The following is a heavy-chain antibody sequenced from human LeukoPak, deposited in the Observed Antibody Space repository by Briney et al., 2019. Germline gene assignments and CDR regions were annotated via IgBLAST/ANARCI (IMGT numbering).Heavy chain of an antibody. Sequence: ASVKVSCKASGYTFTSYGISWVRQAPGQGPEWMGWIAVYNGDTKFLQKFQGRVTLTTDASTNTAYMELRSLTSDDTAVYYCARQAGYSTGWYGGYYFDHWGQGTPVTVSS. D-gene: IGHD6-19*01. V-gene: IGHV1-18*01. CDR1: GYTFTSYG. CDR3: ARQAGYSTGWYGGYYFDH. CDR2: IAVYNGDT. J-gene: IGHJ4*02.